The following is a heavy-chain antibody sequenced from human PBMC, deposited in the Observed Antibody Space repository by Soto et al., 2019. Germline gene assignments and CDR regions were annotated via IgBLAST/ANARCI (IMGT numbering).Heavy chain of an antibody. D-gene: IGHD6-6*01. CDR3: ARAPKVSGSAQTRPDF. CDR2: ISPSGAT. Sequence: LSLTCSLYSGSLSGYYWSWIRQPPGKGLEWIGEISPSGATNYSPSLKSRVSISVDTSKNQFSLNLTSLTAADTAVYYCARAPKVSGSAQTRPDFWGQGSLVTVSS. V-gene: IGHV4-34*01. CDR1: SGSLSGYY. J-gene: IGHJ4*02.